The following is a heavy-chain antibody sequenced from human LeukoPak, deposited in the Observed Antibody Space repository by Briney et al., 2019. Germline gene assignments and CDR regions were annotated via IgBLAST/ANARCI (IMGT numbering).Heavy chain of an antibody. Sequence: GASVKVSCKPSGYSFRTYGLTWVRQAPGQGLEWMGWISAYNGNTNYAQKLQGRVTMTTDTSTSTAYMELRSLRSDDTAVYYCATSSLTYYYDSSGFGYWGQGTLVTVSS. CDR1: GYSFRTYG. CDR2: ISAYNGNT. D-gene: IGHD3-22*01. V-gene: IGHV1-18*01. J-gene: IGHJ4*02. CDR3: ATSSLTYYYDSSGFGY.